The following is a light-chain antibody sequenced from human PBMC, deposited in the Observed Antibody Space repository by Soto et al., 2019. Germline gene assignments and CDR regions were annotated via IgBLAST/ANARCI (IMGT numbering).Light chain of an antibody. CDR3: QQYDNWPWT. J-gene: IGKJ1*01. V-gene: IGKV3-15*01. Sequence: IVMTQSPATLSVSPGEGATLSCRASQSVGSNLAWYQQKPGQAPRLLIYRASTRATGIPARFSGSGSGTEFTLTISSLQSEDFAVYYCQQYDNWPWTFGQGAKVEIK. CDR1: QSVGSN. CDR2: RAS.